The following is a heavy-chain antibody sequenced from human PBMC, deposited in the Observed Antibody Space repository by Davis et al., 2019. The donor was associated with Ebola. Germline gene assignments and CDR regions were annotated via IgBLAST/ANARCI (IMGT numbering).Heavy chain of an antibody. Sequence: GESLKISCAASGFTFNYYAMSWVRQAPGKGLEWVSLIGGGGDDTYYPDSVKGRFTISRDNSNNLLYLQMNSLRAEDTAVYYCAIPDCSGANCYSVYIKNWGQGTLVTVSS. CDR1: GFTFNYYA. CDR2: IGGGGDDT. J-gene: IGHJ4*02. V-gene: IGHV3-23*01. D-gene: IGHD2-15*01. CDR3: AIPDCSGANCYSVYIKN.